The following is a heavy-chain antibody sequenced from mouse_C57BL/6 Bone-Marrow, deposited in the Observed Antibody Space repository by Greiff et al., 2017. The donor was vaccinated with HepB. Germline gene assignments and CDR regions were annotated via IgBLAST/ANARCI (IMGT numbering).Heavy chain of an antibody. V-gene: IGHV5-6*01. CDR2: ISSGGSYT. Sequence: EVKVVESGGDLVKPGGSLKLSCAASGFTFSSYGMSWVRQTPDKRLEWVATISSGGSYTYYPDSVKGRFTISRDNAKNTLYLQMSSLKSEDTAMYYCARGGSLYYYAMDYWGQGTSVTVSS. D-gene: IGHD1-1*02. CDR1: GFTFSSYG. J-gene: IGHJ4*01. CDR3: ARGGSLYYYAMDY.